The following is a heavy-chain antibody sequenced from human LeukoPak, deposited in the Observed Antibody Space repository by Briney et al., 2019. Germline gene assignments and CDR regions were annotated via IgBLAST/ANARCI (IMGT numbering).Heavy chain of an antibody. CDR2: IKQDGSEK. V-gene: IGHV3-7*03. D-gene: IGHD3-22*01. CDR3: ARVNYYDSSGYYSSYYYYYGMDV. J-gene: IGHJ6*02. CDR1: GFTFSSYW. Sequence: GGSLRLSCAASGFTFSSYWMSWVRQAPGKGLEWVANIKQDGSEKYYVDSVKGRFTISRDSAKNSLYLQMNSLRAEDTAVYYCARVNYYDSSGYYSSYYYYYGMDVWGQGTTVTVSS.